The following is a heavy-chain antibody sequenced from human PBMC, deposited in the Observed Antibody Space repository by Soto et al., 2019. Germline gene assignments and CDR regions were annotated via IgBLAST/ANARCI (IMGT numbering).Heavy chain of an antibody. CDR1: GGTFSSYA. CDR3: ARGLGGYSYGNLDY. V-gene: IGHV1-69*06. J-gene: IGHJ4*02. Sequence: SVKVSCKASGGTFSSYAISWVRQAPGQGLEWMGGIIPIFGTANYAQKFQGRVTITADKSTSTAYMELSSLRSEDTAVYYCARGLGGYSYGNLDYWAQGTLVTVSS. CDR2: IIPIFGTA. D-gene: IGHD5-18*01.